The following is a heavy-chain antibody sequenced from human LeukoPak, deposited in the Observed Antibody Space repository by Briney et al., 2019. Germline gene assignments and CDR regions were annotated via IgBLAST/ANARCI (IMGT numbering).Heavy chain of an antibody. J-gene: IGHJ4*02. D-gene: IGHD2-8*01. Sequence: PSETLSLTCTISGGSISSYYWTWIRQPPGKGLEWIGYIYNSGTTNYNPSLNSRVTISIDTSKSQLSLKLNSLTAADTAVYYCAREGPYCTYITCSQGLFDHWGQGTLVTVSS. CDR3: AREGPYCTYITCSQGLFDH. V-gene: IGHV4-59*01. CDR1: GGSISSYY. CDR2: IYNSGTT.